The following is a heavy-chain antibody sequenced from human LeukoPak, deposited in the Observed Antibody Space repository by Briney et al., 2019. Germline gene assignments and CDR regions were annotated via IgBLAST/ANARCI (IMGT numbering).Heavy chain of an antibody. J-gene: IGHJ4*02. CDR2: INHSGST. CDR1: GGSFSGYY. D-gene: IGHD1-1*01. V-gene: IGHV4-34*01. CDR3: ARGKLERRSRRYFDY. Sequence: SETLSLTCAVYGGSFSGYYWSWIRQPPGKGLEWIGEINHSGSTDYNPSLKSRVTISVDTSKNQFSLKLSSVTAADTAVYYCARGKLERRSRRYFDYWGQGTLVTVSS.